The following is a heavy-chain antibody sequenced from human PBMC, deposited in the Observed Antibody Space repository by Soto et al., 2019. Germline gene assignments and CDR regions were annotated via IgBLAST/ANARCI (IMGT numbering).Heavy chain of an antibody. CDR1: GLTFSAYS. D-gene: IGHD6-19*01. CDR3: VRVGAVAVTRNFDF. V-gene: IGHV3-21*01. Sequence: GGSLRLSCAASGLTFSAYSMNWVRQAPGKGLEWVSAISTSSSYIYYADSVKGRFTISRDNAKKSLYLQMNKLTAADTAVYYCVRVGAVAVTRNFDFWGQGTLVTVSS. J-gene: IGHJ4*02. CDR2: ISTSSSYI.